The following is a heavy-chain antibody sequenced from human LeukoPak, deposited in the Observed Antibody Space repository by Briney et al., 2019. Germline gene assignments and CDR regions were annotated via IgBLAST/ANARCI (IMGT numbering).Heavy chain of an antibody. CDR1: GLTFSSYF. D-gene: IGHD3-22*01. CDR2: ISYDGSNK. Sequence: GGALRLSCAASGLTFSSYFMHWVRQAPARGLEWVAVISYDGSNKYYADSVKGRFTISRDNSKNTLYLQMHSLRAEDTAVYYCAKEQHYDSSGYRPRRDYYYGMDVWGQGTTVTVSS. V-gene: IGHV3-30*18. J-gene: IGHJ6*02. CDR3: AKEQHYDSSGYRPRRDYYYGMDV.